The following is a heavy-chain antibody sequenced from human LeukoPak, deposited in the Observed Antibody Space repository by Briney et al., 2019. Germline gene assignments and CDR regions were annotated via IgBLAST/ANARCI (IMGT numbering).Heavy chain of an antibody. CDR2: FDPEDGET. D-gene: IGHD3-10*01. CDR1: GDTLTELS. V-gene: IGHV1-24*01. Sequence: ASLSLSCTVSGDTLTELSMNWVRQAPGKGLEWMGRFDPEDGETIYAQKFQGRVTMTEDTSTDTAYMELSSLRSEDTAVYYCATSPIAPFDYGSGIDWGQGTLVTVSS. J-gene: IGHJ4*02. CDR3: ATSPIAPFDYGSGID.